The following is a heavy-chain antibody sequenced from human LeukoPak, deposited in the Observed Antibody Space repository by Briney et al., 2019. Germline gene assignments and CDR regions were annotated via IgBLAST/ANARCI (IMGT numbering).Heavy chain of an antibody. CDR2: ISGSGGST. J-gene: IGHJ4*02. V-gene: IGHV3-23*01. CDR1: GFTFSSYA. Sequence: PGGSLRLSCAASGFTFSSYAMSWVRQAPGKGLEWVSAISGSGGSTYYADSVKGRFTISRDNSKNTLYLQMNSLRAEDTAVYYCARYYDSSGYYKTLDYWGQGTLVTVSS. CDR3: ARYYDSSGYYKTLDY. D-gene: IGHD3-22*01.